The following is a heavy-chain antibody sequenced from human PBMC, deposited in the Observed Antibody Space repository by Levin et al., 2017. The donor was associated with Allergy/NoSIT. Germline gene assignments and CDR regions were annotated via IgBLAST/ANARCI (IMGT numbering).Heavy chain of an antibody. CDR3: AKRGFFDWLPHMDV. CDR1: GFSFNNYE. D-gene: IGHD3-3*01. J-gene: IGHJ6*03. CDR2: IIASGGST. V-gene: IGHV3-23*01. Sequence: GGSLRLSCAASGFSFNNYEMNWVRQAPGKGLEWVSTIIASGGSTDYADSVKGRVTISRDNSKSTLFLQMNSLRADDTAIYYCAKRGFFDWLPHMDVWGKGTTVTVSS.